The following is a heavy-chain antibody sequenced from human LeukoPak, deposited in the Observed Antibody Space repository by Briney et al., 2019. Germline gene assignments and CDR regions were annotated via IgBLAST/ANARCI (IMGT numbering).Heavy chain of an antibody. D-gene: IGHD6-19*01. CDR1: GSPFTTYW. V-gene: IGHV5-51*01. CDR2: IYPGDSDT. CDR3: ARPYSSGWWKSAFDI. J-gene: IGHJ3*02. Sequence: GGSLQISCQGSGSPFTTYWSGWARQLPGKGLEWMGIIYPGDSDTRYSPSFQGQVPISADKSISTAYLQWSSLKASDTAMYYCARPYSSGWWKSAFDIWGQGTMVTVSS.